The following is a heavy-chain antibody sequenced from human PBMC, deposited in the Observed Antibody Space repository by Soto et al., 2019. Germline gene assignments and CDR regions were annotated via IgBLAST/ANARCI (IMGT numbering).Heavy chain of an antibody. CDR1: GFTVSNSY. CDR2: LYSGGST. V-gene: IGHV3-53*01. D-gene: IGHD2-21*01. Sequence: EVQLVESGGGLIQPGGSLRLSCAASGFTVSNSYMSWVRQAPGKGLAWVSVLYSGGSTYYADSVKGRFTISRDSSKNTLYLQMNSLRAEDTAVYYCARGFQSSFGYWGQGTLVTVSS. CDR3: ARGFQSSFGY. J-gene: IGHJ4*02.